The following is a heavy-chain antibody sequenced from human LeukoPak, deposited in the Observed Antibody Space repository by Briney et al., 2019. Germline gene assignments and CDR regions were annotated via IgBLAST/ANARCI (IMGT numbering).Heavy chain of an antibody. D-gene: IGHD2-8*01. CDR1: GGSISSYY. CDR2: IYYSGST. V-gene: IGHV4-59*01. CDR3: ARDEGYCTNGVCITGVDY. Sequence: SETLSLTCTVSGGSISSYYWSWIRQPPGKGLEWIGYIYYSGSTNYNPSLKSRVTISVDTSKNQFSLKLSSVTAADTAVYYCARDEGYCTNGVCITGVDYWGQGTLVTVSS. J-gene: IGHJ4*02.